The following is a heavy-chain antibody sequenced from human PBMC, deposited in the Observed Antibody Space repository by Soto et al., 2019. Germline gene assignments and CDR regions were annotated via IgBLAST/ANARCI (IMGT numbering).Heavy chain of an antibody. J-gene: IGHJ6*02. V-gene: IGHV3-11*05. D-gene: IGHD2-2*01. CDR1: GFTFSDYY. CDR3: AKDSKSVSVSAARVYGMDV. CDR2: ISSSSSYT. Sequence: PGGSLRLSCAASGFTFSDYYMSWIRQAPGKGLEWVSYISSSSSYTNYADSVKGRFTVSRDNSKNTLFLEMSSLRAEDSAIYYCAKDSKSVSVSAARVYGMDVWGQGTTVTVSS.